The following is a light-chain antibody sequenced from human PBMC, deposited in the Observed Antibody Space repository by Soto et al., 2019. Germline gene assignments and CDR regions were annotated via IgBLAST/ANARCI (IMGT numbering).Light chain of an antibody. CDR2: DVT. J-gene: IGLJ3*02. CDR3: CSHAGGSSWV. V-gene: IGLV2-11*01. Sequence: QSALTQPRLVSGSPGQSVTISCTGTSSDVGAYDRVSWYQHHPTKAPKLIIYDVTKRPSGVPDRFSGSKSGSTASLTISGLQAEDEADYYCCSHAGGSSWVFGGGTKLTVL. CDR1: SSDVGAYDR.